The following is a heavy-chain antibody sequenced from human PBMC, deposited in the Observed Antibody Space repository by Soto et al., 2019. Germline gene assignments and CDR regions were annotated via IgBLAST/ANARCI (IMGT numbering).Heavy chain of an antibody. Sequence: EVQLVESGGGLVQPGGSLSLSCAASGFTFSSYWMHWVRQAPGKGLVWVSRINSDESSTSYADSVKGRFTISRDKAKNTLYLQMNSLRAEDTAVYYCARGRHAYGNNSDFDYWGQGTLVTVSS. V-gene: IGHV3-74*01. J-gene: IGHJ4*02. D-gene: IGHD4-17*01. CDR3: ARGRHAYGNNSDFDY. CDR1: GFTFSSYW. CDR2: INSDESST.